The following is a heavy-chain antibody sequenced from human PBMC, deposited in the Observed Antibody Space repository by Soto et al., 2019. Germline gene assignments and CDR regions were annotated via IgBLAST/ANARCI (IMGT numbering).Heavy chain of an antibody. CDR3: ARDYVATIDDYYYGMDV. CDR1: GGTFSSYA. V-gene: IGHV1-69*06. CDR2: IIPIFGTA. Sequence: QVQLVQSGAEVKKPGSSVKVSCKASGGTFSSYAISWVRQAPGQGLEWMGGIIPIFGTANYAQKFQGRVTITADKSTSTDYMELSSLRSEDTAVYYCARDYVATIDDYYYGMDVWGQGTTVTVSS. D-gene: IGHD5-12*01. J-gene: IGHJ6*02.